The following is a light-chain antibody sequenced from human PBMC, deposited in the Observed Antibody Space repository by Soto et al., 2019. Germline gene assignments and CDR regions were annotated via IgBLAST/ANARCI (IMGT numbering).Light chain of an antibody. V-gene: IGLV2-11*01. CDR2: DVN. CDR3: CSYAGSYTLYV. CDR1: SSDVGSYNY. J-gene: IGLJ1*01. Sequence: QSALAQPRSVSGSPGQSVTISCTGTSSDVGSYNYVSWYQQHPGKAPKLMIYDVNKRPSGVPGRFSGSKSGNTASLTISGLXAEDEADYYCCSYAGSYTLYVFGIGTKVTVL.